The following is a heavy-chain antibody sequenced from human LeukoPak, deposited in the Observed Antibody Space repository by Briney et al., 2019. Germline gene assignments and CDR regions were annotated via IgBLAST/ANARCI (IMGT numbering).Heavy chain of an antibody. Sequence: SETLSLTCTVSGGSISSYYWSWIRQPPGKGLEWIGYIYYSGSTNYNPSLKSRVTISVDTSKNQFSLKLSSVTAADTAVYYCARDRGRYGDPDYYYGMDVWGRGTTVTVSS. J-gene: IGHJ6*02. CDR2: IYYSGST. D-gene: IGHD4-17*01. V-gene: IGHV4-59*01. CDR3: ARDRGRYGDPDYYYGMDV. CDR1: GGSISSYY.